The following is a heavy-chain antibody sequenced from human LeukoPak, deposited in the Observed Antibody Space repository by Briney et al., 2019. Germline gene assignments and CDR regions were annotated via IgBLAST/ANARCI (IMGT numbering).Heavy chain of an antibody. D-gene: IGHD6-19*01. J-gene: IGHJ4*02. CDR3: ASTGMAVAGIGSYYFDY. Sequence: PGGSLRLSCAASGFTFSGYWMSWVRQAPGKGLEWVANIKQDGSEKYYVDSVKGRLTISRDNAKNSLYLQMNSLRAEDTAVYYCASTGMAVAGIGSYYFDYWGQGTLVTVSS. V-gene: IGHV3-7*01. CDR1: GFTFSGYW. CDR2: IKQDGSEK.